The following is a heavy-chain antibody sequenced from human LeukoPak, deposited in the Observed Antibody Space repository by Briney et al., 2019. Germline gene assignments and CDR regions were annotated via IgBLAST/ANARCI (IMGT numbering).Heavy chain of an antibody. Sequence: GGSLRLSCVASGFTFRIYGMNWVSQAPGKGPEWVSYISHTSDSILYADSVKGRFTMSRDNAKKSLYLQMNSLRAEDSAVYYCARATRNGYDYWGQGTLVTVSS. CDR2: ISHTSDSI. D-gene: IGHD5-24*01. CDR1: GFTFRIYG. CDR3: ARATRNGYDY. J-gene: IGHJ4*02. V-gene: IGHV3-48*01.